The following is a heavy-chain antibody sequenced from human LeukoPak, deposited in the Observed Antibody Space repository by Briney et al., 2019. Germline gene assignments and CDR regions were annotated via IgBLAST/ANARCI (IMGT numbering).Heavy chain of an antibody. CDR3: ARGPFPNYYGSGSFEL. J-gene: IGHJ4*02. CDR2: IHSSGST. V-gene: IGHV4-59*12. CDR1: GGSISGDY. Sequence: SETLSLTCTVSGGSISGDYWSWIRQSPGKGLEWIAYIHSSGSTSYNPSLKSRVTISQDTSKNLFSLKLRSVTAADTAVYYCARGPFPNYYGSGSFELWGQGALVTVSS. D-gene: IGHD3-10*01.